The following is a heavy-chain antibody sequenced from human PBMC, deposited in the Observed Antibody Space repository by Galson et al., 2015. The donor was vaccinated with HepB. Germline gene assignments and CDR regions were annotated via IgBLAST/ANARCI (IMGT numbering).Heavy chain of an antibody. CDR3: ARHSSNWYTDY. D-gene: IGHD6-13*01. CDR2: IHYTGST. CDR1: GGSISSYY. V-gene: IGHV4-59*08. J-gene: IGHJ4*02. Sequence: SETLSLTCTVSGGSISSYYWSWIRQSPGKGLVWIAYIHYTGSTNYNPSLKSRVTMSVDTSKNQFSLRLSSVTAADTAVYYCARHSSNWYTDYWGQGTLVTVSS.